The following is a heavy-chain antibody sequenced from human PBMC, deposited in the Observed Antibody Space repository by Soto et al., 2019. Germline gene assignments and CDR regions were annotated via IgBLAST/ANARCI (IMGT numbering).Heavy chain of an antibody. Sequence: QVQLQESGPGLVKPSGTLSLTCAVSGGSINSNNWWSWVRQPPGKGLEWIGQIYHTGSTNYDPSLKSRVTISVDKSKNQSSLNLTSVTAADTAVYYCAEGVVAGLSGNWGQGALVIVSS. CDR2: IYHTGST. D-gene: IGHD6-19*01. CDR1: GGSINSNNW. V-gene: IGHV4-4*02. J-gene: IGHJ4*02. CDR3: AEGVVAGLSGN.